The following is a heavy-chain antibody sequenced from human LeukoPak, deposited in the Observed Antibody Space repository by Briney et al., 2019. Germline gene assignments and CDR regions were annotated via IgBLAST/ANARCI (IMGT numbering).Heavy chain of an antibody. D-gene: IGHD3-3*01. CDR2: MNPNSGNT. CDR3: ARGNTRFGVVISPIAFDY. Sequence: ASVKVSCKASGYTFTSYDINWVRQATGQGLEWMGWMNPNSGNTGYAQKFQGRVTITRNTSISTAYMELSSLRSEDTAVYYCARGNTRFGVVISPIAFDYWGQGTLVTVSS. J-gene: IGHJ4*02. CDR1: GYTFTSYD. V-gene: IGHV1-8*03.